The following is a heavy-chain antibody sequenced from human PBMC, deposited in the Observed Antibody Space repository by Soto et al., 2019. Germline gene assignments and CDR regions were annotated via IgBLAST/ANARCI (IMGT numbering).Heavy chain of an antibody. CDR1: GGSISSGGYY. Sequence: SETLSLTCTVSGGSISSGGYYWSWIRQHPGKGLEWIGYIYYSGSTYYNPSLKSRVTISVDTSKNQFSLKLSSVTAADTAVYYCARGHYSNYYGMDVWGQGTTVTVSS. D-gene: IGHD4-4*01. CDR2: IYYSGST. V-gene: IGHV4-31*03. J-gene: IGHJ6*02. CDR3: ARGHYSNYYGMDV.